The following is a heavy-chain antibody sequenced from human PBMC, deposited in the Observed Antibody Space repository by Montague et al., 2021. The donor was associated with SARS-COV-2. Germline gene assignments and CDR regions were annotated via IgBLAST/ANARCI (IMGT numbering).Heavy chain of an antibody. V-gene: IGHV4-34*01. CDR2: INHIGST. J-gene: IGHJ4*02. D-gene: IGHD2-15*01. CDR3: ARGSVDIVVVVAATPPYFDY. CDR1: GGSFSGYY. Sequence: SETLSLTCAVYGGSFSGYYWSWIRQPPGKGLEWVGEINHIGSTNYNPSPKIRVTISVDTSKNQFSLKLSSVTAADTAVYYCARGSVDIVVVVAATPPYFDYWGQGTLVTVSS.